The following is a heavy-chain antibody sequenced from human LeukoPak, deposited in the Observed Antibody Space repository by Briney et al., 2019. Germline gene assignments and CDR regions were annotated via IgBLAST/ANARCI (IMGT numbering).Heavy chain of an antibody. Sequence: KPSETLSLTCTVSGGSISSYYWSWIRQPPWKGLEWIGYIYYSGSTYYNPSLKSRVTISVDTSKNQFSLKLSSVTAADTAVYYCARDLFYGSGSRYYYGMDVWGQGTTVTVSS. J-gene: IGHJ6*02. D-gene: IGHD3-10*01. V-gene: IGHV4-59*12. CDR2: IYYSGST. CDR1: GGSISSYY. CDR3: ARDLFYGSGSRYYYGMDV.